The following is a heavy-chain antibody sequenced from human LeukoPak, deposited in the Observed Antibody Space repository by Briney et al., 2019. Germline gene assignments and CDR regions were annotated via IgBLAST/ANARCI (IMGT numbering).Heavy chain of an antibody. CDR3: ARDSSSWYPDY. Sequence: SETLSLTCTVSGGSISGYYWSWIRQPPGKGLEWIGYIYYSGSTNYNPSLKSRVTISVDTSKNQFSLKLSSVTAADTAVYYCARDSSSWYPDYWGQGTLVTVSS. D-gene: IGHD6-13*01. CDR1: GGSISGYY. CDR2: IYYSGST. J-gene: IGHJ4*02. V-gene: IGHV4-59*01.